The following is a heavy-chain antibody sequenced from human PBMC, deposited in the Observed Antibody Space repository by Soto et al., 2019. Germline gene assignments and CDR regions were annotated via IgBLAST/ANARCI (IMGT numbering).Heavy chain of an antibody. D-gene: IGHD3-9*01. V-gene: IGHV4-59*01. CDR2: IYYSGST. Sequence: SDTLSLTCTVSVGSISSDSCSWFRQSPWKGLEWIGYIYYSGSTNYNPSLKSRVTISVDTSKNQFSLKLSSVTAADTAVYYCARVRYFDWLLRGDYYYYGMDVWGQGTTVT. CDR3: ARVRYFDWLLRGDYYYYGMDV. CDR1: VGSISSDS. J-gene: IGHJ6*02.